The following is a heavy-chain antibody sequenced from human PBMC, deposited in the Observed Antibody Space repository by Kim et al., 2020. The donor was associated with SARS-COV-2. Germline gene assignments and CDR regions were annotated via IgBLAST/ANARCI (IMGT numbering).Heavy chain of an antibody. D-gene: IGHD2-2*01. J-gene: IGHJ4*02. CDR3: ARPYCSSTSCPIGYFDY. Sequence: SETLSLTCTVSGGSISSSSYYWGWIRQPPGKGLEWIGSIYYSGSTYYNPSLKSRVTISVDTSKNQFSLKLSSVTAADTAVYYCARPYCSSTSCPIGYFDYWGQGTLVTVSS. V-gene: IGHV4-39*01. CDR1: GGSISSSSYY. CDR2: IYYSGST.